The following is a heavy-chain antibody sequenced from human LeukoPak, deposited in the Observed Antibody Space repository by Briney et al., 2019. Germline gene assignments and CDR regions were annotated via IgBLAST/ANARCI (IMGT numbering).Heavy chain of an antibody. D-gene: IGHD2-2*01. CDR2: INPNSGGT. Sequence: ASVTVSCKASGYTFTGYYMHWVRPAPGQGLEWMGWINPNSGGTNYAQKFQGRVTMTRDTSISTAYMELSRLRSDDTAVYYCARDSIVVVPAAIYYYYGMDVWGQGTTVTVSS. CDR1: GYTFTGYY. V-gene: IGHV1-2*02. J-gene: IGHJ6*02. CDR3: ARDSIVVVPAAIYYYYGMDV.